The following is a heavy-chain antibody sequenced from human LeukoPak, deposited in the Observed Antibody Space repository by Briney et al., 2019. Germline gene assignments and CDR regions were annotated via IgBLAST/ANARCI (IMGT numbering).Heavy chain of an antibody. D-gene: IGHD5-24*01. Sequence: GESLKISCKASGYIFTTYWIGWVRQVPGKGLEWVGNIYPADSTATYSPSFQGQVTISVDKSISTAYLQWSSLKASDTAMYYCARRGSLRDGYNPDYWGQGTLVTVSS. J-gene: IGHJ4*02. V-gene: IGHV5-51*01. CDR2: IYPADSTA. CDR1: GYIFTTYW. CDR3: ARRGSLRDGYNPDY.